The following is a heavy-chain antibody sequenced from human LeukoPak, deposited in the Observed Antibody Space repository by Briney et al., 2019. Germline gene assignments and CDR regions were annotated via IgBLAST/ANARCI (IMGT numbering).Heavy chain of an antibody. V-gene: IGHV3-7*01. CDR3: ARDYRAAAGTYGMDV. D-gene: IGHD6-13*01. Sequence: GSLRLSCVASGFTFTNYWMNWVRQAPGKGLEWVASIKQDGSQKSYVDSVKGRFTISRENAKNSLYLQMNSLRAGDTAVYYCARDYRAAAGTYGMDVWGQGTTVTVSS. CDR1: GFTFTNYW. J-gene: IGHJ6*02. CDR2: IKQDGSQK.